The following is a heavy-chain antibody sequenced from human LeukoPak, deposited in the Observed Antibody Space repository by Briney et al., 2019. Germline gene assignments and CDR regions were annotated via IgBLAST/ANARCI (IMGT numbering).Heavy chain of an antibody. CDR1: GGSISSSSYY. D-gene: IGHD3-10*01. CDR3: ASAHMVRGPRDAFDI. J-gene: IGHJ3*02. CDR2: IYYSGST. Sequence: SEALSLTCTVSGGSISSSSYYWGWIRQPPGKGLEWIGSIYYSGSTYYNPSLKSRVTISVDTSKNQFSLKLSSVTAADTAVYYCASAHMVRGPRDAFDIWGQGTMVTVSS. V-gene: IGHV4-39*07.